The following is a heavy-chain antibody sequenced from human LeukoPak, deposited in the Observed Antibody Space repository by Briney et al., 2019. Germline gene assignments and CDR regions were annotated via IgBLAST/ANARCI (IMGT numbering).Heavy chain of an antibody. D-gene: IGHD2-15*01. Sequence: GGSLRLSCAASGFTFSSYTMSWVRQAPGKGLEWVSTIGGSASGTFYSDSVKGRFTISRDNSKNTLYLQMNSLRAEDTAVYYCAKGGDGSYYSRADCWGQGTLVTVSS. J-gene: IGHJ4*02. CDR1: GFTFSSYT. V-gene: IGHV3-23*01. CDR3: AKGGDGSYYSRADC. CDR2: IGGSASGT.